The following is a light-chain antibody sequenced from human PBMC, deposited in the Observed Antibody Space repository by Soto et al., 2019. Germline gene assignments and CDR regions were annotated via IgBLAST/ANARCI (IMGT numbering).Light chain of an antibody. Sequence: IVLTQSPGNLSLCPGERANLSSMASQSISSSHLAWYQQKPGQAPRLLIYGASTRATGIPARFSGSGSGTEFTLTISSLQSEDFAVYYCQQYNNWPRTFGQGTKVDIK. CDR3: QQYNNWPRT. CDR2: GAS. J-gene: IGKJ1*01. V-gene: IGKV3-15*01. CDR1: QSISSSH.